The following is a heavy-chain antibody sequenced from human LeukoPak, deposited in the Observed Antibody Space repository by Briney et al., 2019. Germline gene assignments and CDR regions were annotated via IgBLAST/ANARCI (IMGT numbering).Heavy chain of an antibody. CDR1: GFTFSDYS. CDR3: ARGGDGDYVFDY. J-gene: IGHJ4*02. Sequence: GGSLRLSCAASGFTFSDYSMSWIRQAPGKGLEWVSYISSSSSYTDYADSVKGRFTISRGNAKNSLHLEMNSLRAEDTAVYYCARGGDGDYVFDYWGQGTLVTVSS. CDR2: ISSSSSYT. V-gene: IGHV3-11*06. D-gene: IGHD4-17*01.